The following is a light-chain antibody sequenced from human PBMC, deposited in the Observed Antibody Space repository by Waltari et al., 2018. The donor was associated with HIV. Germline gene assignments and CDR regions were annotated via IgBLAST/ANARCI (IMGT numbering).Light chain of an antibody. CDR2: EVS. CDR3: SSYAGSNKV. J-gene: IGLJ2*01. Sequence: QSALTQPPSASGSPGQSVTISCTGTSSDVGGYNYVSWYQQHPGKAPKLMIYEVSKRPSGVPDRFSGSKSGNTASLTVSVLQAEDEADDYCSSYAGSNKVFGGGTKLTVL. CDR1: SSDVGGYNY. V-gene: IGLV2-8*01.